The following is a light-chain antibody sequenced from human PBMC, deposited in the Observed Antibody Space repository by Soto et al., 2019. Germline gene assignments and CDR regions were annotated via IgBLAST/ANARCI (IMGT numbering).Light chain of an antibody. CDR2: DVS. J-gene: IGLJ1*01. CDR3: SSYTSSSTPPGV. V-gene: IGLV2-14*01. CDR1: SSDVGGYNY. Sequence: QSALTQPASVSGSPGQSITISCTGTSSDVGGYNYVSWYQQHPGKAPKLMIYDVSNRPSGVSNRFSGSKSGNTASLTISGLQAEDEADYYGSSYTSSSTPPGVFGTGTKLTVL.